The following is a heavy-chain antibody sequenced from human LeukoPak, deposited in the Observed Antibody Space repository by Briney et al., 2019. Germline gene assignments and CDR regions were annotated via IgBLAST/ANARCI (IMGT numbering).Heavy chain of an antibody. CDR2: FDPEDGET. Sequence: ASVKVSCKVSGYTLTELSMHWVRQAPGKGLEWMGGFDPEDGETIYAQKFQGRVTMTEDTSTDTAYMELSSLRSEDTAVYYCATTGKKFGVVTFDYWGEGTLVTVSS. CDR1: GYTLTELS. J-gene: IGHJ4*02. D-gene: IGHD3-3*01. V-gene: IGHV1-24*01. CDR3: ATTGKKFGVVTFDY.